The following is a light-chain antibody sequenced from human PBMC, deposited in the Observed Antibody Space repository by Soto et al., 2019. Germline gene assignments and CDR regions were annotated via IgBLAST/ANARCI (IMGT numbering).Light chain of an antibody. CDR2: EVS. Sequence: QSALTQPPSASGSPGQSVAISCTGTSSDVGGYNYVSWYQQHPGKAPKLIIYEVSNRPSAVSNRFSGSKSGNTASLTISGLQAEDEADYYCSSCSTSGTVTFGGGTKLTVL. CDR1: SSDVGGYNY. V-gene: IGLV2-14*01. J-gene: IGLJ2*01. CDR3: SSCSTSGTVT.